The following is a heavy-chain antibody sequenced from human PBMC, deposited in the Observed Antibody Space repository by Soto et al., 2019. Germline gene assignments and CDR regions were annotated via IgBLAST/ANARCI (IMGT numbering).Heavy chain of an antibody. CDR3: ARHSNRNYGLYYFDY. J-gene: IGHJ4*02. CDR2: IYYSGST. CDR1: GGSISSYY. D-gene: IGHD4-4*01. Sequence: PSETLSLTCTVSGGSISSYYCSWIRQPPGKGLEWIGYIYYSGSTKYNPSLKSRVTISVDTSKNQFPLKVSSATAADTAVYYCARHSNRNYGLYYFDYWGLGALVTVSS. V-gene: IGHV4-59*08.